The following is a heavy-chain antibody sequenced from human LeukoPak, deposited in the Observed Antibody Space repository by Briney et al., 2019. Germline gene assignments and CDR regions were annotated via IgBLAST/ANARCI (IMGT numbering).Heavy chain of an antibody. V-gene: IGHV3-7*01. J-gene: IGHJ4*02. Sequence: GGSLRLSCAVSGFIFSDFSMSWVRQAPGKGLEWVAKMNEYGSEIFYVDSVKGRFTISRDNAKNSLYLQMNSLRAEDTAVYYCARDGSRGVILGLFDYWGQGTLVTVSS. CDR1: GFIFSDFS. CDR3: ARDGSRGVILGLFDY. CDR2: MNEYGSEI. D-gene: IGHD3-10*01.